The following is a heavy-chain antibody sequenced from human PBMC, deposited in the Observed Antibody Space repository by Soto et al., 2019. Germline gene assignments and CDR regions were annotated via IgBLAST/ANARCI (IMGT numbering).Heavy chain of an antibody. V-gene: IGHV4-34*01. J-gene: IGHJ6*03. CDR3: ARGCIAAAGTWSYYYYYMDV. CDR2: INHSGST. Sequence: QVQLQQWGAGLLKPSETLSLTCAVYGGSFSGYYWSWIRQPPGKGLGWIGEINHSGSTNYNPSLKSRVTISVDTSKNQFSLKLSSVTAADTAVYYCARGCIAAAGTWSYYYYYMDVWGKGTTVTVSS. CDR1: GGSFSGYY. D-gene: IGHD6-13*01.